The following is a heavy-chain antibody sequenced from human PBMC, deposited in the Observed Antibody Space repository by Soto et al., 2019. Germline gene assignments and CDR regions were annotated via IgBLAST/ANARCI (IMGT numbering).Heavy chain of an antibody. Sequence: EVQLVESGGGLVQPGRSLRLSCAASGFTFDDYAMHWVRQAPGKGLEWVSGISWNSGSIGYADSVKGRFTISRDNAQNSLYLQMNSLRAEDTALYYCAKDQYYDFWSGQPVNAFDNWGQGTMVTVSS. V-gene: IGHV3-9*01. D-gene: IGHD3-3*01. CDR2: ISWNSGSI. CDR1: GFTFDDYA. CDR3: AKDQYYDFWSGQPVNAFDN. J-gene: IGHJ3*02.